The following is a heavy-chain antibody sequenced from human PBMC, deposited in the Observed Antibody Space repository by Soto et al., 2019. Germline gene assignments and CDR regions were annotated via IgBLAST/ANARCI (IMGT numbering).Heavy chain of an antibody. CDR1: GFTVSSNY. CDR3: AALVTMVRGVKGSFDY. D-gene: IGHD3-10*01. Sequence: GGSLRLSCAASGFTVSSNYMSWVRQAPGKGLEWVSVIYSGGSTYYADSVKGRFTISRDNSKNTLYLQMNSLRAEDTAVYYCAALVTMVRGVKGSFDYWGQGTLVTVSS. J-gene: IGHJ4*02. V-gene: IGHV3-66*01. CDR2: IYSGGST.